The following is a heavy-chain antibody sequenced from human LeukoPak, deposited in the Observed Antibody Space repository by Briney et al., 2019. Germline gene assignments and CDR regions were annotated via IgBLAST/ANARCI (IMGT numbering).Heavy chain of an antibody. CDR1: GFPFSTYW. J-gene: IGHJ4*02. V-gene: IGHV3-7*01. CDR2: IKQDGSDK. CDR3: ARDTGCSGGTCFSFYDS. Sequence: GGSLRLSCAASGFPFSTYWMTWVRQAPGKGVVWVANIKQDGSDKYYVDSVKGRFTISRDNAKNSLYLQMNSLRAEDTAVYYCARDTGCSGGTCFSFYDSWGQGTLVTVSS. D-gene: IGHD2-15*01.